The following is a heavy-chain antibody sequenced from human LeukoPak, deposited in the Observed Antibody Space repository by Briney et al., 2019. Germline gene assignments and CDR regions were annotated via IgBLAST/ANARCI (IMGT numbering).Heavy chain of an antibody. D-gene: IGHD3-22*01. CDR1: GFTFSSYA. CDR3: VRQVVGPWE. CDR2: IYNDGSA. Sequence: PGGSLRLSCAASGFTFSSYAMSWVRQAPGKGLEWVSIIYNDGSALYADSVKGRLTISRDNSKNTLYLQMNSLRDEDTAVYYCVRQVVGPWEWGQGTLVTVSS. V-gene: IGHV3-23*03. J-gene: IGHJ4*02.